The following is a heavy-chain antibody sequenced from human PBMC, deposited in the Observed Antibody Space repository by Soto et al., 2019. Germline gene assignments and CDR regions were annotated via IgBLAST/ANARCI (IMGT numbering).Heavy chain of an antibody. CDR2: IYPSDSDT. D-gene: IGHD3-3*01. J-gene: IGHJ4*02. CDR3: ARGGVSTRTFDY. CDR1: GYNFAGYW. Sequence: RGESLNISCKGSGYNFAGYWIAWVRQMPGKGLELMGIIYPSDSDTRYRPSFQGQVTISADKSISSAYLQWSSLRASDTAMYYCARGGVSTRTFDYWGQGTPVTVSS. V-gene: IGHV5-51*01.